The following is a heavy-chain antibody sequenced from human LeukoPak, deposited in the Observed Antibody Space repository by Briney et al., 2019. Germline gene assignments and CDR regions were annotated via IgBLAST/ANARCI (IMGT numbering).Heavy chain of an antibody. V-gene: IGHV3-30*02. CDR1: GFIFSSYG. Sequence: GGSLRLSCAASGFIFSSYGMHWVRQAPGKGLEWVAFIRYDGSKKYYADSVKGRFTISRDNSKNTLYLQMNSLRAEDTALYYCARSDDYMDVWGKGTTVTVSS. CDR3: ARSDDYMDV. J-gene: IGHJ6*03. CDR2: IRYDGSKK.